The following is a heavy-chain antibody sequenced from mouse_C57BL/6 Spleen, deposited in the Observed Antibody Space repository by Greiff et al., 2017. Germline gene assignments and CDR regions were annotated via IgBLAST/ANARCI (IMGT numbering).Heavy chain of an antibody. V-gene: IGHV1-42*01. Sequence: VQLQQSGPELVKPGASVKISCKASGYSFTGYYMNWVKQSPEKSLEWIGEINPSTGGTTYNQKFKAKATLTVDKSSSTAYMQLKSLTSEDSAVYYCARNDYGSPYFDVWGTGTTVTVSS. CDR1: GYSFTGYY. CDR3: ARNDYGSPYFDV. CDR2: INPSTGGT. J-gene: IGHJ1*03. D-gene: IGHD1-1*01.